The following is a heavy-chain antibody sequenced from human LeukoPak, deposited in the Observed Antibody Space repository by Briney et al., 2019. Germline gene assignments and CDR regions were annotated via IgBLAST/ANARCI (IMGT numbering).Heavy chain of an antibody. V-gene: IGHV1-8*01. CDR3: ARGGAGYSSGWYLSYYYYMDV. D-gene: IGHD6-19*01. Sequence: ASVKVSCKASGYTFTSYDINWVRQATGQGLEWMGWMNPNSGNTGYAQKFQGRVTMTRNTFISTAYMELSSLRSEDTAVYYCARGGAGYSSGWYLSYYYYMDVWGKGTTVTISS. CDR2: MNPNSGNT. CDR1: GYTFTSYD. J-gene: IGHJ6*03.